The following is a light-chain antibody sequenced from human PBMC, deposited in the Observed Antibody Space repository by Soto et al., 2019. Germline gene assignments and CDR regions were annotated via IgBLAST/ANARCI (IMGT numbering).Light chain of an antibody. V-gene: IGKV1-39*01. Sequence: DIQMTQSPSSLSVSVGDRVTITCRASQTIRDYLNWYQQKPGEAPKLLIYATSSLQSGVPSRFSGSGSGTDFTLAISSLQPDDFATYYCQQSYAFGQGTKVEIK. CDR3: QQSYA. CDR2: ATS. CDR1: QTIRDY. J-gene: IGKJ2*01.